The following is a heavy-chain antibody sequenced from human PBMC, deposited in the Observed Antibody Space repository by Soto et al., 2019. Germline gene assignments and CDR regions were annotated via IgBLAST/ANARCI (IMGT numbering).Heavy chain of an antibody. D-gene: IGHD4-17*01. CDR3: ARDSPSDNGAPGHHFDY. V-gene: IGHV1-46*01. CDR2: INPSGGST. J-gene: IGHJ4*02. CDR1: GYTFTSYY. Sequence: GASVKVSCKASGYTFTSYYMHWVRQAPGQGLEWMGIINPSGGSTSYAQKFQGRVTMTRDTSTSTVYMELSSLRSEDTAVYYCARDSPSDNGAPGHHFDYWGQGTLVTVSS.